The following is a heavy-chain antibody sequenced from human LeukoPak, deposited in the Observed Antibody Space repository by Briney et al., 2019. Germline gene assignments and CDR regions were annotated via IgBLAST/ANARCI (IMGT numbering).Heavy chain of an antibody. CDR2: IHWNSDTR. CDR3: ARDPTVYTSGWYGFQYYYGMDV. Sequence: GGSLRLSCAASGFTFYDHAMHWVRQAPGMGLEWVSGIHWNSDTRGYADSVKGRFTISRDNAKNSLYLQMNSLRPEDSALYYCARDPTVYTSGWYGFQYYYGMDVWGQGTTVTVSS. V-gene: IGHV3-9*01. D-gene: IGHD6-19*01. J-gene: IGHJ6*02. CDR1: GFTFYDHA.